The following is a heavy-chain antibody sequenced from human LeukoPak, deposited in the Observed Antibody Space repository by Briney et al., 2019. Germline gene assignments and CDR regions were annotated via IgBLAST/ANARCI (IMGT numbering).Heavy chain of an antibody. V-gene: IGHV4-4*09. J-gene: IGHJ4*02. Sequence: SETLSLTCIVSGGSMSGYYWSWIRQSPGKGLEWIGYTFSSGATTYNPSLKSRVTISVDTSGSRFSLNLSSVTAADTAVYFCARRSRSGYFLDSWGQGTLVTVSS. CDR2: TFSSGAT. CDR1: GGSMSGYY. CDR3: ARRSRSGYFLDS. D-gene: IGHD5-12*01.